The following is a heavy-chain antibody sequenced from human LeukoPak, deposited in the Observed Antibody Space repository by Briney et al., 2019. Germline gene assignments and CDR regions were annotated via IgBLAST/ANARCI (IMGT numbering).Heavy chain of an antibody. CDR2: ISGSGGST. J-gene: IGHJ4*02. Sequence: GGFLRLSCAASGFTFSSDAMSWVRQAPGKGLEWVSAISGSGGSTYYADSVKGRFTISRDNSKNTLYLQMNSLRAEDTAVYYCAKVVDIVATTPFDYWGQGTLVTVSS. V-gene: IGHV3-23*01. CDR3: AKVVDIVATTPFDY. D-gene: IGHD5-12*01. CDR1: GFTFSSDA.